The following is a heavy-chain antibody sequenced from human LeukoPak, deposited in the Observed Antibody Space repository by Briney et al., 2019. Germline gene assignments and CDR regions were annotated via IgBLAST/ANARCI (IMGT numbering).Heavy chain of an antibody. V-gene: IGHV3-48*01. Sequence: PGGSVRLSCAASAFSLNAYNMNWVRQAPGKGLEWVSYISSSSSTIYYADSVKGRFTISRDNAKNSLYLQMNSLRAEDTAVYYCARDLRDSGYDFDYWGQGTLVTVSS. D-gene: IGHD5-12*01. CDR1: AFSLNAYN. CDR2: ISSSSSTI. J-gene: IGHJ4*02. CDR3: ARDLRDSGYDFDY.